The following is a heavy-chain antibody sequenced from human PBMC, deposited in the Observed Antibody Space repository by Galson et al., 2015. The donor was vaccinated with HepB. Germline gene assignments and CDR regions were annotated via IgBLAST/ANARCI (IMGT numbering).Heavy chain of an antibody. CDR1: GFTFSAYD. CDR2: ITTSSSYI. V-gene: IGHV3-21*06. Sequence: SLRLSCAASGFTFSAYDMYWVRLAPGKGLEWVSSITTSSSYIYYADSMRGRFTISRDNAKNSLFLQMDSLRAEDTAVYYCAKAGCSGAGCYLRYSWIDSWGQGTLVTVSS. CDR3: AKAGCSGAGCYLRYSWIDS. J-gene: IGHJ5*01. D-gene: IGHD2-2*01.